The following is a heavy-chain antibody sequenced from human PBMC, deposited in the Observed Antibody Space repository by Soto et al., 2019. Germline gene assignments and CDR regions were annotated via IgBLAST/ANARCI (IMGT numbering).Heavy chain of an antibody. CDR3: ARAMITFGGVIAHLDY. CDR2: IYYSGST. J-gene: IGHJ4*02. Sequence: PSETLSLTCTVSGGSISSGDYYWNWIRQPPGKGLEWIGYIYYSGSTYYNPSLKSRVSISVDTSKNQFSLKLISVTAADTAVYYCARAMITFGGVIAHLDYWGQGTLVTVSS. CDR1: GGSISSGDYY. D-gene: IGHD3-16*02. V-gene: IGHV4-30-4*01.